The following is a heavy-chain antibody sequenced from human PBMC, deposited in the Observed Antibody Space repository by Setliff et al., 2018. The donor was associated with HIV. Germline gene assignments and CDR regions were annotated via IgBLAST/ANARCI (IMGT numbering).Heavy chain of an antibody. V-gene: IGHV4-4*02. CDR1: GDSVRKSNW. J-gene: IGHJ5*02. CDR2: IHHSGST. D-gene: IGHD3-22*01. Sequence: PSETLSLTCGVSGDSVRKSNWWSWVRQTPGKGLEWIGEIHHSGSTNYNPSLESRVTISIDTSKNQFSLSLTSVTDADTAVYYCASRIYYYDTYRVLREEGFDPWGQGTLVTVSS. CDR3: ASRIYYYDTYRVLREEGFDP.